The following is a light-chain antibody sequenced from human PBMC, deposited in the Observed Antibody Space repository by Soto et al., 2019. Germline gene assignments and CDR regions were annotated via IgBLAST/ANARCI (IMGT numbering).Light chain of an antibody. CDR1: QSVSNY. Sequence: EILLTQSPSTLSLSPGERATLSCRASQSVSNYLAWYQQKPGQAPRLLIYDASNRATGIPARFSGSGSGTDFTLTISSLQSEDFAVYYCQQRSNWPITFGEGTRLLIK. V-gene: IGKV3-11*01. CDR3: QQRSNWPIT. CDR2: DAS. J-gene: IGKJ5*01.